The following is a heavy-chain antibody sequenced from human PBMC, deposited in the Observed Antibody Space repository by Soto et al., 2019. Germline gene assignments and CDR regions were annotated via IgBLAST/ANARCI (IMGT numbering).Heavy chain of an antibody. Sequence: ASVKVSCKASGNTFTNFGVTWVRQAPGQGLEWMGWISAYTDDPNYAQKFQGRVTMTIDTSTSTAYLDLRSLTSDDTAVCYCARVIPGAEAWFDPWGQGTLVTVS. V-gene: IGHV1-18*01. CDR3: ARVIPGAEAWFDP. CDR1: GNTFTNFG. CDR2: ISAYTDDP. D-gene: IGHD2-2*01. J-gene: IGHJ5*02.